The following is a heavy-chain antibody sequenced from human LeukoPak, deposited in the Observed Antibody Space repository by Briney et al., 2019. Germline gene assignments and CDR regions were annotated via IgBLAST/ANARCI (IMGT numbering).Heavy chain of an antibody. Sequence: GESLKISCKGSGSSFTSYWIGWVRPLPGKGLEWMGIIYPGDSDTRYSPSFQGQVTISADKSISTAYLQWSSLKASDTAMYYCARVTTWSPEDPWFDPWGQETLVTVSS. CDR3: ARVTTWSPEDPWFDP. CDR1: GSSFTSYW. V-gene: IGHV5-51*01. CDR2: IYPGDSDT. D-gene: IGHD4-11*01. J-gene: IGHJ5*02.